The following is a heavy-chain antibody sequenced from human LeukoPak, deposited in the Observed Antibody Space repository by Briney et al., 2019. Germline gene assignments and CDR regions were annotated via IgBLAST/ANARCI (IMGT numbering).Heavy chain of an antibody. CDR2: IKRDGSSP. J-gene: IGHJ4*02. Sequence: GGSLRLSCAASGFTFSSYWMHWIRHAPGKGLVWVSRIKRDGSSPAYADSVKGRFTISRDNAKNTLYLQMNSLRAEDTAVYYCALRIAVPGGFDSWGQGTLVTVSS. CDR3: ALRIAVPGGFDS. D-gene: IGHD6-19*01. V-gene: IGHV3-74*01. CDR1: GFTFSSYW.